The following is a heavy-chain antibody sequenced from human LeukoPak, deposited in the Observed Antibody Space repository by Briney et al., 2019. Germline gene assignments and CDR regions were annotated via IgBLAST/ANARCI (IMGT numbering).Heavy chain of an antibody. V-gene: IGHV1-69*04. D-gene: IGHD6-19*01. Sequence: SVKVSCKASGGTFSSYAISWVRQAPGQGLEWMGRIIPILGIANYAQKFQGRVTITADKSTSTAYMELSSLRSEDTAVYYCASNPYSSGPDYWGQGTLVTVSS. J-gene: IGHJ4*02. CDR2: IIPILGIA. CDR3: ASNPYSSGPDY. CDR1: GGTFSSYA.